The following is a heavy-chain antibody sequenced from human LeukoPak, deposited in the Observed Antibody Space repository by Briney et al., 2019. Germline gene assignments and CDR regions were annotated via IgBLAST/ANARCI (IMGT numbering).Heavy chain of an antibody. Sequence: ASVKVSCKASGYTFTGYYMHWVRQAPGQGVEWMGWIIPNSGGTNYALKFQGRVTMTRDTSISTAYMELSRLRSDDTAVYYCARGRSHLGDPAADYWGQGTLVTVSS. CDR2: IIPNSGGT. CDR1: GYTFTGYY. J-gene: IGHJ4*02. CDR3: ARGRSHLGDPAADY. D-gene: IGHD6-13*01. V-gene: IGHV1-2*02.